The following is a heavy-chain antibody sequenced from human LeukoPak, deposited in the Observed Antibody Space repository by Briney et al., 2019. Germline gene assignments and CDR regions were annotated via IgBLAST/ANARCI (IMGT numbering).Heavy chain of an antibody. D-gene: IGHD1-1*01. CDR3: AHNLRDY. J-gene: IGHJ4*02. CDR2: IKTKTDGGTT. V-gene: IGHV3-15*01. Sequence: GGPRRFSGAASGFTFRNPWMTWFRRAQGKGREGVGRIKTKTDGGTTDYAAPVKGRFTISRDDSKNTLYLQMNSLKSEDTAVYYCAHNLRDYWGQGTLVTVSS. CDR1: GFTFRNPW.